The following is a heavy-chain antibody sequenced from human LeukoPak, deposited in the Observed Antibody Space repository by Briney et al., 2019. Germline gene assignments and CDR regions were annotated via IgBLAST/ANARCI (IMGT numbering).Heavy chain of an antibody. J-gene: IGHJ5*02. D-gene: IGHD6-19*01. CDR2: IIPIFGTA. CDR3: ARGRSAGFTRFDP. V-gene: IGHV1-69*13. Sequence: ASVKVSCKASGYTFTSYGISWVRQAPGQGLEWMGGIIPIFGTANYAQKFQGRVTITADESTSTAYMELSSLRSEDTAVYYCARGRSAGFTRFDPWGQGTLVTVSS. CDR1: GYTFTSYG.